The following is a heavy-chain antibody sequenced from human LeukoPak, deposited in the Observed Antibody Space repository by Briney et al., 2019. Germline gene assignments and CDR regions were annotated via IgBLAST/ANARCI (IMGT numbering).Heavy chain of an antibody. D-gene: IGHD2-2*01. CDR1: GGSISGGGYS. CDR3: ARCPGAENFDY. Sequence: PSQTLSLTCAVSGGSISGGGYSWSWIRQPPGKGLEWIGYIYHSGSTYYNPSLKSRVTISVDRSKNQFSLKLSSVTAADTAVYYCARCPGAENFDYWGQGTLVTVSS. CDR2: IYHSGST. J-gene: IGHJ4*02. V-gene: IGHV4-30-2*02.